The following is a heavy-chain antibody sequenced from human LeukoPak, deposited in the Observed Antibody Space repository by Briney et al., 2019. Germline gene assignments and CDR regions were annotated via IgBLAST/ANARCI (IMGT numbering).Heavy chain of an antibody. CDR3: ARYPDFYYAMDV. J-gene: IGHJ6*02. CDR2: IWYDGSNK. V-gene: IGHV3-33*01. D-gene: IGHD3-16*02. Sequence: GGSLRLSCAASGFTFSSYGMHWVRQAPGKGLEWVALIWYDGSNKYYTDSVKGRLTISRDNSKNTLYLQMNSLRGEGTAIYYCARYPDFYYAMDVWGQGTTVTVSS. CDR1: GFTFSSYG.